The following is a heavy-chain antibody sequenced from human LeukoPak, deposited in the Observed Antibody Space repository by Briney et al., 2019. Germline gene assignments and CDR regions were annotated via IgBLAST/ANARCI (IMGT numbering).Heavy chain of an antibody. V-gene: IGHV3-30*18. CDR3: AKEDPWGSGMDV. CDR2: ISYDGSNK. J-gene: IGHJ6*02. Sequence: PGGSLRLSCAASGFTFNSYGMHWVRQAPGKGLEWVAVISYDGSNKYYADSVKGRFTISRDNSKNTLYLQMNSLRAEDTAVYYCAKEDPWGSGMDVWGQGTTVTVSS. CDR1: GFTFNSYG. D-gene: IGHD3-16*01.